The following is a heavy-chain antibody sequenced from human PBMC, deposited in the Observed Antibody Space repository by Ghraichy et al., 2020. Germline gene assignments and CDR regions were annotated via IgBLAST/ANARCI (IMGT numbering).Heavy chain of an antibody. J-gene: IGHJ4*02. CDR2: IKQDGSEK. V-gene: IGHV3-7*01. CDR1: GFTFSSYW. Sequence: LSLTCAASGFTFSSYWMSWVRQAPGKGLEWVANIKQDGSEKYYVDSVKGRFTISRDNAKNSLYLQMNSLRAEDTAVYYCARGRGGRSGFDYWGQGTLVTVSS. D-gene: IGHD6-19*01. CDR3: ARGRGGRSGFDY.